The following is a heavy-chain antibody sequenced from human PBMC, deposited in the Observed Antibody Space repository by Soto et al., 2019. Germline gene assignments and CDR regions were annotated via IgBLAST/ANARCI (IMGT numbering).Heavy chain of an antibody. CDR2: IYSGGST. CDR3: ARDSRTVAGTDY. CDR1: GFTVSSNY. J-gene: IGHJ4*02. Sequence: EVQLVESGGGLVQPGGSLRLSCAASGFTVSSNYMSWVRQAPGKGLVWVSVIYSGGSTYYADSVKGRFTISRDNSKNTLYLQMNSLRAEDTAVYYCARDSRTVAGTDYWGQGTLVTVSS. V-gene: IGHV3-66*01. D-gene: IGHD6-19*01.